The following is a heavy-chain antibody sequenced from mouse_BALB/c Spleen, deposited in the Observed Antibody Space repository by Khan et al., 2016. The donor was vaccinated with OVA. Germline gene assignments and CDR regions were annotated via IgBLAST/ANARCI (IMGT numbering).Heavy chain of an antibody. CDR1: GYTFTDYV. CDR3: TRFHGGY. D-gene: IGHD1-1*01. J-gene: IGHJ2*01. CDR2: INTYTGKP. Sequence: QIQLVQSGPELKKPGETVKISCKASGYTFTDYVMNWVKQSPGKGLKWMGGINTYTGKPTYADDFKGRFAFSLETSASTAYLQINSLKHEDTATYFCTRFHGGYWGQGTTLTVSS. V-gene: IGHV9-3-1*01.